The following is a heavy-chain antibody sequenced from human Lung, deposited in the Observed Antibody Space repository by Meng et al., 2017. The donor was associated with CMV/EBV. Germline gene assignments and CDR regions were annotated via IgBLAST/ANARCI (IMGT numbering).Heavy chain of an antibody. J-gene: IGHJ5*02. V-gene: IGHV3-23*03. CDR1: GFTFSNYA. Sequence: ESLKISCAASGFTFSNYAMNWVRQAPGKGLEWVAVIYAGGRSAYYADSVKGRFTIFRDGYKNTVCLEMNSLRAEDTALYYCGKDSAFGAWGQGPLVTVSS. D-gene: IGHD3-16*01. CDR3: GKDSAFGA. CDR2: IYAGGRSA.